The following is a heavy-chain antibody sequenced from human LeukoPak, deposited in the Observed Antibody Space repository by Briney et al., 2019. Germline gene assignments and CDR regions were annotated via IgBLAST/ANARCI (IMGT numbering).Heavy chain of an antibody. CDR3: ARVDGDYLFDY. V-gene: IGHV3-21*01. D-gene: IGHD4-17*01. CDR1: GFTFSSYS. Sequence: GGSLRLSCAASGFTFSSYSMNWVRQAPGKGLEWVSSISSSSYIYYADSVKGRFTISRDNAKNSLYLQMNSLRAEDTAVYYCARVDGDYLFDYWGQGTLVTVSS. CDR2: ISSSSYI. J-gene: IGHJ4*02.